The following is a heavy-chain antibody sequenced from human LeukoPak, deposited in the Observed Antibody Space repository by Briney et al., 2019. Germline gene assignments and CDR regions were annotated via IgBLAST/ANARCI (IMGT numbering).Heavy chain of an antibody. J-gene: IGHJ5*02. CDR3: ATSPLQKSFWFDP. Sequence: SVKVSCKASGGTFSSYAISWVRQAPGQGLEWMGRIIPILGIANYAQKFQGRVTITADKSTSTAYMELSSLRSEDTAVYYCATSPLQKSFWFDPWGQGTLVTVSS. CDR1: GGTFSSYA. D-gene: IGHD3-16*02. V-gene: IGHV1-69*04. CDR2: IIPILGIA.